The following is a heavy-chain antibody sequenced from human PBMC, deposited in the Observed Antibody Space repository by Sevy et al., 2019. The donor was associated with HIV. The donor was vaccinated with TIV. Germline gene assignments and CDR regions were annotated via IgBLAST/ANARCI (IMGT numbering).Heavy chain of an antibody. D-gene: IGHD5-12*01. J-gene: IGHJ4*02. CDR1: GFTFSSYS. CDR3: VRGPGYYFDH. Sequence: GVSLRLSCIASGFTFSSYSMNWVRQAPGKGLEWVSFISSSPTVIYYADSVKGRFTPSRDNAENSVYLQMNSLRDEDTAVYYCVRGPGYYFDHWGQGTLVTVSS. V-gene: IGHV3-48*02. CDR2: ISSSPTVI.